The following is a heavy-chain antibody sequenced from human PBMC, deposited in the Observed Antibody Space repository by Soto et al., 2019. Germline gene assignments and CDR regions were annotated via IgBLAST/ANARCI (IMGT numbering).Heavy chain of an antibody. CDR1: GFSLSSSGVG. D-gene: IGHD2-8*02. V-gene: IGHV2-5*02. J-gene: IGHJ3*02. CDR3: AQSLTGTGGFDI. Sequence: QITLKESGPPLVKPTQTLTLTCTFSGFSLSSSGVGVGWIRQPPGKALEWLALIYWDDDKRYSPSLKSRLTITKDTSKNQVVLTMTNMDPVDTATYYCAQSLTGTGGFDIWGQGTMVTVSS. CDR2: IYWDDDK.